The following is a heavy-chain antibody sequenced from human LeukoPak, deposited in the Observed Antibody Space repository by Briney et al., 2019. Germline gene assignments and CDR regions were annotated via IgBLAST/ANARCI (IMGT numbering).Heavy chain of an antibody. V-gene: IGHV3-49*02. J-gene: IGHJ4*02. D-gene: IGHD5-24*01. CDR3: TTPQKWLQYALGY. Sequence: GRFTISRDDSKSIAYLQMNSLKTEDTAVYYCTTPQKWLQYALGYWGQGTLVTVSS.